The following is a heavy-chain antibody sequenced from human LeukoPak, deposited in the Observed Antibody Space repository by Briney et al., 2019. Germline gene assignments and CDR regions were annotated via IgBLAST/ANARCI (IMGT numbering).Heavy chain of an antibody. CDR1: GFTFSSYW. CDR2: ISGSGGST. Sequence: GGSLRLSCAASGFTFSSYWMSWVRQAPGKGLEWVSAISGSGGSTYYADSVKGRFTISRDNSKNTLYLQMSSLRAEDTAVYYCANLNSILTMGSCYWGQGTLVTVSS. D-gene: IGHD4/OR15-4a*01. J-gene: IGHJ4*02. CDR3: ANLNSILTMGSCY. V-gene: IGHV3-23*01.